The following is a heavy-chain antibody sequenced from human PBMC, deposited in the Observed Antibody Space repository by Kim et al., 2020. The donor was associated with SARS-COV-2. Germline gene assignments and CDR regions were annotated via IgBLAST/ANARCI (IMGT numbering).Heavy chain of an antibody. CDR3: AKGFGLSIAVAKD. J-gene: IGHJ4*02. V-gene: IGHV3-30*02. D-gene: IGHD6-19*01. Sequence: YADPVKGPFTISRDKSKNTLYLQMNSLRAEDTAVYYCAKGFGLSIAVAKDWGQGTLVTVSS.